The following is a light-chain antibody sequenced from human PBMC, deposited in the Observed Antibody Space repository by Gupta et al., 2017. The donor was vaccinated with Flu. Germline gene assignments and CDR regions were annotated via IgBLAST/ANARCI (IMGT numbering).Light chain of an antibody. CDR2: LVS. Sequence: DIVMTQSPLSLPVTHGEPASISCRSSQSLLHINGKNYLDWYLQKPGQSPQLLIYLVSNRASGVPDRFSGSGSGTDFTLKISRVEAEDVGVYYCMQSLQTPWTFGQGTKVEIK. J-gene: IGKJ1*01. CDR1: QSLLHINGKNY. V-gene: IGKV2-28*01. CDR3: MQSLQTPWT.